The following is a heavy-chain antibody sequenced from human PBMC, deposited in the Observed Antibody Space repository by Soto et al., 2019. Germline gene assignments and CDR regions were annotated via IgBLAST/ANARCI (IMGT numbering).Heavy chain of an antibody. V-gene: IGHV3-23*01. CDR1: GFTFSSYA. CDR3: AKDRYPRGAPYCSSTSCWADYYYGMDV. Sequence: HPGGSLRLSCAASGFTFSSYAMSWVRQAPGKGLEWVSAVSGSGGSTYYADSVKGRFTISRDNSKNTLYLQMNSLRAEDTAVYYCAKDRYPRGAPYCSSTSCWADYYYGMDVWGQGTTVTVSS. D-gene: IGHD2-2*01. J-gene: IGHJ6*02. CDR2: VSGSGGST.